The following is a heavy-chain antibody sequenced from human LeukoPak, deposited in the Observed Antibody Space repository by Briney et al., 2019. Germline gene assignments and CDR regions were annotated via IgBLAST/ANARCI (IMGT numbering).Heavy chain of an antibody. J-gene: IGHJ5*02. CDR2: IRDSGEP. CDR1: GLNVSDYY. CDR3: ARDRAVTQDWVEFDP. Sequence: PGGSLRLSCAGSGLNVSDYYMSWVRQAPGKGLEWVSLIRDSGEPFYADSVRGRFTVSRDNSKNTMYLQMNRLRVEDTAVYFCARDRAVTQDWVEFDPWGQGTLVTVSS. V-gene: IGHV3-66*03. D-gene: IGHD4-17*01.